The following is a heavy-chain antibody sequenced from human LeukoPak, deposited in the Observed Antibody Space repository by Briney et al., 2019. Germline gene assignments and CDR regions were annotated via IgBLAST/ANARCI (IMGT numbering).Heavy chain of an antibody. CDR3: YICSSTSCYRY. J-gene: IGHJ4*02. CDR2: SGST. D-gene: IGHD2-2*01. V-gene: IGHV4-38-2*02. CDR1: GYSISSGYY. Sequence: PSETLSLTCTVSGYSISSGYYWGWIRQPPGKGLEWIGSGSTYYNPSLKSRVTISVDTSKNQFSLNLSSVTAADTAVYYCYICSSTSCYRYWGQGTLVTVSS.